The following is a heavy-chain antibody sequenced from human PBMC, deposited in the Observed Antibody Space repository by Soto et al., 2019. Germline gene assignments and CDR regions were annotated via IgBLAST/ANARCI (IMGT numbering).Heavy chain of an antibody. CDR3: ANGADIFDY. D-gene: IGHD2-2*01. CDR2: ISGSGFST. CDR1: GLTFSSYA. Sequence: EESLRLSCTVSGLTFSSYAMSWVRQAPGMGLEWVSSISGSGFSTYYADSVKGRFTISRDNSKNTLYLQMNSLRVEDTAWYYCANGADIFDYWGQGTSVTVSS. V-gene: IGHV3-23*01. J-gene: IGHJ4*02.